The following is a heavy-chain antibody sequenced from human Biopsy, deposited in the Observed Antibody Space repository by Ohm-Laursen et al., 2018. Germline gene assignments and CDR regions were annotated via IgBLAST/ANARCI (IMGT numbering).Heavy chain of an antibody. D-gene: IGHD3-22*01. CDR2: IYSSGST. Sequence: SDTLSLTCTVSGGSLSSYYWSWIRQPAGKGLEWIGRIYSSGSTNYNPSLKSRVTLSMDTSKRQFSLKPSFVTAADTAVYYCARDRGYYSDRTVPGYFDLWGRGTLVTVSS. CDR3: ARDRGYYSDRTVPGYFDL. J-gene: IGHJ2*01. V-gene: IGHV4-4*07. CDR1: GGSLSSYY.